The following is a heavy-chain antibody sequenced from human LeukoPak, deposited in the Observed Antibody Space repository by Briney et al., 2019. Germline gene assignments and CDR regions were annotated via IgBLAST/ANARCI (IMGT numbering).Heavy chain of an antibody. CDR3: ARDGGLLWFGELSPNDY. D-gene: IGHD3-10*01. J-gene: IGHJ4*02. CDR2: INPNSGGT. V-gene: IGHV1-2*02. Sequence: ASVKVSCKASGYTFTGYYMHWVRQAPGQGLEWMGWINPNSGGTNYAQKFQGRVTMTRDTSISTAYMELSRLRSDDTAVYYCARDGGLLWFGELSPNDYWGQGTPVTVSS. CDR1: GYTFTGYY.